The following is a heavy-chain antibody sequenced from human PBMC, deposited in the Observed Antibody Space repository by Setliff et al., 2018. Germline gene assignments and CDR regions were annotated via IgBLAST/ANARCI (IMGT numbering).Heavy chain of an antibody. D-gene: IGHD2-8*01. Sequence: GGSLRLSCAASAFTLKNYWMSWVRQAPGKGLEWVANIKQDGSAKYYVDSVKGRFTISRNNAKNSLYLQMNSLRPEDTAVYYCARTDGTNLGYFDNWGQGTLVTVSS. CDR2: IKQDGSAK. V-gene: IGHV3-7*03. CDR1: AFTLKNYW. CDR3: ARTDGTNLGYFDN. J-gene: IGHJ4*02.